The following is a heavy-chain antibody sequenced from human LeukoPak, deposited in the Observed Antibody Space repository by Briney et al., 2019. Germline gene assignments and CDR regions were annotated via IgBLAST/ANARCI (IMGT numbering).Heavy chain of an antibody. J-gene: IGHJ4*02. CDR1: GYSFTTYW. Sequence: GESLKISCQGSGYSFTTYWIGWVRHVPGKGLECMGIIYPGDSDTRYSPSFQGLVTISADKSINTAYLQWSSLKASDTAMYYCARLGTYWSNYYFEYWGQGTLVTVSS. CDR3: ARLGTYWSNYYFEY. CDR2: IYPGDSDT. D-gene: IGHD3-10*01. V-gene: IGHV5-51*01.